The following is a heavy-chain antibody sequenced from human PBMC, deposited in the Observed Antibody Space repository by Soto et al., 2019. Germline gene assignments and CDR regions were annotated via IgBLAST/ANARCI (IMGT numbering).Heavy chain of an antibody. D-gene: IGHD5-12*01. V-gene: IGHV3-30*18. J-gene: IGHJ5*02. CDR2: ISYDGSNK. CDR3: ANSGYDYWFDP. Sequence: GGSLRLSCAASGFTFSSYGMHWVRQAPGKGLEWVAVISYDGSNKYYADSVKGRFTISRDNSKNTLYLQMNSLRAEDTAVYYCANSGYDYWFDPWGQGTLVTVSS. CDR1: GFTFSSYG.